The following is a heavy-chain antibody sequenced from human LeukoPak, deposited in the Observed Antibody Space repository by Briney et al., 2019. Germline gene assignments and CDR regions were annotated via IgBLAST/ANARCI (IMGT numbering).Heavy chain of an antibody. CDR2: ISSIGTTI. J-gene: IGHJ6*03. V-gene: IGHV3-48*03. Sequence: AGRSLRLSCAASGFTFSSYEITWVRQAPGKGLEWLSYISSIGTTIYYADSVKGRFTISRDNAKNSLYLKMNSLRAEDTAVYYCARPEPPTYSNGYMDVWGKGTTVTVSS. CDR3: ARPEPPTYSNGYMDV. CDR1: GFTFSSYE. D-gene: IGHD4-11*01.